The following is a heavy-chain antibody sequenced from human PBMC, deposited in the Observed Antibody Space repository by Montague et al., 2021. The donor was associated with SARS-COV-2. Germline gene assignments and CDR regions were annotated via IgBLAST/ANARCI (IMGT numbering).Heavy chain of an antibody. D-gene: IGHD3-22*01. CDR1: GFRISSYG. CDR2: IWYDGSNK. Sequence: SLRLSCPASGFRISSYGMHWVRQAPGKGLEWVAVIWYDGSNKNYADSVKGRFTISRDNSKNTVYLQMNSLRAEDTAVYYCARVGCYESSGYWDYFDYWGQGTLVTVSS. V-gene: IGHV3-33*01. J-gene: IGHJ4*02. CDR3: ARVGCYESSGYWDYFDY.